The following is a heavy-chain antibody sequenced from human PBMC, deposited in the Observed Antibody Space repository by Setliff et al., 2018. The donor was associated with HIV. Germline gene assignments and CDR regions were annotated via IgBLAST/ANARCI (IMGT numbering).Heavy chain of an antibody. D-gene: IGHD3-10*01. J-gene: IGHJ4*02. CDR1: GFTATDAW. V-gene: IGHV3-15*01. Sequence: GESLKISCAVSGFTATDAWMAWARQAPGKGLEWVAHIQKTIYGETTDYATPVKDRFTISRDDSKNTLYLQMDSLKTEDTGVYYCSGHFLGFWGQGTLVTVSS. CDR3: SGHFLGF. CDR2: IQKTIYGETT.